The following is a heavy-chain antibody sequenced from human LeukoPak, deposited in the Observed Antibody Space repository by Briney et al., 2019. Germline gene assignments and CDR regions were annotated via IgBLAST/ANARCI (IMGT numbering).Heavy chain of an antibody. CDR1: GGTFSSYA. D-gene: IGHD2-2*02. Sequence: ASVKVSCKASGGTFSSYAIIWVRQAPGQGLEWMGRIIPIFGIANYAQKFQGRVTITADKSTSTAYMELSSLRSEDTAVYYCARDREYCSSTSCYTFDYWGQGTLVTVSS. J-gene: IGHJ4*02. V-gene: IGHV1-69*04. CDR2: IIPIFGIA. CDR3: ARDREYCSSTSCYTFDY.